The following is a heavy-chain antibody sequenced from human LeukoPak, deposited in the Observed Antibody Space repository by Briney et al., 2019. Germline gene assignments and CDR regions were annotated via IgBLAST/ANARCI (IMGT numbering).Heavy chain of an antibody. J-gene: IGHJ3*02. CDR2: IIPIFGTA. V-gene: IGHV1-2*02. D-gene: IGHD3-22*01. Sequence: ASVKVSCKASGYTFTGYYMHWVRQAPGQGLEWMGGIIPIFGTANYAQKFQGRVTMTTDTSTSTAYMELRSLKSDDTAVYYCASLKNYYDSSGYLVTDAFDIWGQGTMVTVSS. CDR3: ASLKNYYDSSGYLVTDAFDI. CDR1: GYTFTGYY.